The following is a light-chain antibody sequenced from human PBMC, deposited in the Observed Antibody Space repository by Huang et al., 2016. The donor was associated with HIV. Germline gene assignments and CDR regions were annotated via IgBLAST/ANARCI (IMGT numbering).Light chain of an antibody. V-gene: IGKV2-28*01. J-gene: IGKJ2*01. CDR3: MEALKTPYT. CDR1: QSLLHTNASNY. Sequence: DIVMIQSPLSLPVTPGEPASISCRSSQSLLHTNASNYLDWSLQKPGQSPQLLIYLGSSRASGVPDRFSGGGSGTRFSLNISRVEAEDAGIYYCMEALKTPYTFGQGTKLEIK. CDR2: LGS.